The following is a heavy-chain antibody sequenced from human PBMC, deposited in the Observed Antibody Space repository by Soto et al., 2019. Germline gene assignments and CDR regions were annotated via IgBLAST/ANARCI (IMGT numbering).Heavy chain of an antibody. CDR3: ARVRYFEWTDAFEI. V-gene: IGHV3-11*01. D-gene: IGHD3-9*01. CDR1: GFTFSDYY. CDR2: ISSSGSTI. J-gene: IGHJ3*02. Sequence: PGGSLRLSCAASGFTFSDYYMSWVRQAPGKGLEWVSYISSSGSTIYYADSVKGRFTISRDNAKNSLYLQMNSLRAEDTAVYYCARVRYFEWTDAFEIWGQGTMVTVSS.